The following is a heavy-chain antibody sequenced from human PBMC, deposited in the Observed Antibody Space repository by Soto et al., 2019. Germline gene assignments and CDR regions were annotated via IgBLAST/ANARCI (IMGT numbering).Heavy chain of an antibody. CDR2: IYDSGST. Sequence: PSETLSLTCTVSGDSISSGGYSWSWIRQHPGKGLEWIGYIYDSGSTYYNPSLQSRVTISLDTSKNQFSLKLSSVTAADTAVFYCARDPYTSLSHPNYYYYGMDVWGQGTTVTVSS. CDR3: ARDPYTSLSHPNYYYYGMDV. V-gene: IGHV4-31*03. CDR1: GDSISSGGYS. J-gene: IGHJ6*02. D-gene: IGHD2-2*02.